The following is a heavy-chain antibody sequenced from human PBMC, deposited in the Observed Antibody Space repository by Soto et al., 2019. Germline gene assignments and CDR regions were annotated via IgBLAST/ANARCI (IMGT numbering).Heavy chain of an antibody. D-gene: IGHD3-3*01. CDR2: IYYSGST. CDR3: ARGQNDFWSGPDVGGWFEP. Sequence: SETLSLTCTVSGGSISSGGYYWSWIRQHPGKGLEWIGYIYYSGSTYYNPSLKSRVTISVDTSKNQFSLKLSSVTAADTAVYYCARGQNDFWSGPDVGGWFEPWGQGTLVTVSS. CDR1: GGSISSGGYY. J-gene: IGHJ5*02. V-gene: IGHV4-31*03.